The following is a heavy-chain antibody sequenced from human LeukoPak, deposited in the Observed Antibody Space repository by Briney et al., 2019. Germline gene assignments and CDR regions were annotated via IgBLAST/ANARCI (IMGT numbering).Heavy chain of an antibody. CDR3: TRHLDTAMVFDAFDI. V-gene: IGHV3-73*01. D-gene: IGHD5-18*01. CDR2: IRSETNTYAT. J-gene: IGHJ3*02. Sequence: GGSLRLSCAASGFTFSTYNMNWVRQASGKGLEWVGRIRSETNTYATAYAASMKGRFTISRDDSKNTAYLQMNSLKTEDTAVYYCTRHLDTAMVFDAFDIWGQGTLVTVSS. CDR1: GFTFSTYN.